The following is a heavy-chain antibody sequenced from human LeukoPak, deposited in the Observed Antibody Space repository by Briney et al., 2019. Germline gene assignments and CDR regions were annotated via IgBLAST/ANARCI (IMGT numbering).Heavy chain of an antibody. CDR2: IYPGDSDT. J-gene: IGHJ4*02. Sequence: GESLQISCKASGYSFPNYWIGWVRQMPGKGLEWMGIIYPGDSDTRYSPSSQGQVTISADKSISTAYLQWSSLKASDTTMYYCARHLADWSFDYWGQGTLVTVSS. D-gene: IGHD2-21*01. V-gene: IGHV5-51*01. CDR1: GYSFPNYW. CDR3: ARHLADWSFDY.